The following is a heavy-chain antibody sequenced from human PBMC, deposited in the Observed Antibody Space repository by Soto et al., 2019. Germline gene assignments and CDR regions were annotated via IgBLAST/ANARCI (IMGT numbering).Heavy chain of an antibody. CDR1: GFTFSGSE. J-gene: IGHJ3*02. Sequence: EVQLVESGGGLVQPGASLRLSCAASGFTFSGSEMNWVRHTRGKGLEWVSGIGTGGDTYYADSVRGRFTISREDAKGSLYLQMNSLRVEDTAVCYCVRETGFTTTSDAFNIWGQGTMVTVSS. CDR3: VRETGFTTTSDAFNI. D-gene: IGHD1-1*01. V-gene: IGHV3-13*01. CDR2: IGTGGDT.